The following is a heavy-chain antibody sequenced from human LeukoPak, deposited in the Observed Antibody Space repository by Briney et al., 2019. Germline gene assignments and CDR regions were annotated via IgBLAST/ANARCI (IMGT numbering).Heavy chain of an antibody. D-gene: IGHD6-6*01. V-gene: IGHV4-59*11. CDR3: ARTRSSSLWYYYYYMGV. CDR2: IYYSGST. Sequence: SETLSLTCTVSGGSISSHYWSWIRQPPGKGLEWIGYIYYSGSTNYNPSLKSRVTISVDTSKNQFSLKLSSVTAADTAVYYCARTRSSSLWYYYYYMGVWGKGTTVTVSS. J-gene: IGHJ6*03. CDR1: GGSISSHY.